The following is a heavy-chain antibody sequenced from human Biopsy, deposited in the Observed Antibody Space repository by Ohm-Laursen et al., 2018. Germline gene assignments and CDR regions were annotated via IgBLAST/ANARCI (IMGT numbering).Heavy chain of an antibody. J-gene: IGHJ6*02. Sequence: SVKVSCKASGDTFTTSAISWVRQVPGQGLDWMGRIIPILGTVDYGQNFQGRVTIRADTSTTFLELTSLRYDDTAVYYCARDRYRWDMAAVVAAHYNEHYYPLDVWGQGTAVTVSS. CDR2: IIPILGTV. D-gene: IGHD2-15*01. CDR3: ARDRYRWDMAAVVAAHYNEHYYPLDV. CDR1: GDTFTTSA. V-gene: IGHV1-69*04.